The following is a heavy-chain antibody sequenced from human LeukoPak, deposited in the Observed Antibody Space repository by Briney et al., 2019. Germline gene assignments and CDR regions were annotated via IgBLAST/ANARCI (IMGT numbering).Heavy chain of an antibody. J-gene: IGHJ4*02. Sequence: ASVSVSCTASGYTFTDSGISWVRQAPGQGLEWMGWISGNNGDTNYAQNLQGRVTLTIDTSTSTAYMELRSLRSDDTAVYYCAALQQLTTSDYWGQGTLVTVSS. D-gene: IGHD6-13*01. CDR1: GYTFTDSG. V-gene: IGHV1-18*01. CDR3: AALQQLTTSDY. CDR2: ISGNNGDT.